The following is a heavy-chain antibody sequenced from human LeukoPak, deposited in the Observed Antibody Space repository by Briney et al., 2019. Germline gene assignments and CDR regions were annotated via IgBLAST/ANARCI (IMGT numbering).Heavy chain of an antibody. V-gene: IGHV3-NL1*01. Sequence: HAGGSLRLSCAASGFIFSSYGMHWVRLAPGKGLEWVSTIYSGGTTFYTDSVRGRFTISRDNSKNTLYLQMNSLRAEDAAIYYCARVLYYYASVSYNYYMDVWGKRTTVTISS. CDR3: ARVLYYYASVSYNYYMDV. D-gene: IGHD3-10*01. J-gene: IGHJ6*03. CDR2: IYSGGTT. CDR1: GFIFSSYG.